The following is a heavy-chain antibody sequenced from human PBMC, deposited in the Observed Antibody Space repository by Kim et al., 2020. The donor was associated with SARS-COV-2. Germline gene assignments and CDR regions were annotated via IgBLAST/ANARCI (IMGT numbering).Heavy chain of an antibody. V-gene: IGHV4-59*13. CDR3: ARTMGYCSSTSCGLDV. CDR1: GGSISSYY. J-gene: IGHJ6*02. Sequence: SQTLSLTCTVSGGSISSYYWSWIRQPPGKGLEWIGYIYYSGSTNYNPSLKSRVTISVDTSKNQFSLKLSSVTAADTAVYYCARTMGYCSSTSCGLDVWGQGTTVTVSS. CDR2: IYYSGST. D-gene: IGHD2-2*01.